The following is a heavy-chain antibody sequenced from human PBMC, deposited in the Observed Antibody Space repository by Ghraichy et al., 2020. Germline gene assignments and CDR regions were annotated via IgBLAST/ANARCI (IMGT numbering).Heavy chain of an antibody. Sequence: ASVKVSCKASGYTFTGYYMHWVRQAPGQGLEWMGWINPNSGGTNYAQKFQGRVTMTRDTSISTAYMELSRLRSDDTAVYYCARDVVVVAATHFDYWGQGTLVTVSS. CDR1: GYTFTGYY. D-gene: IGHD2-15*01. CDR3: ARDVVVVAATHFDY. V-gene: IGHV1-2*02. CDR2: INPNSGGT. J-gene: IGHJ4*02.